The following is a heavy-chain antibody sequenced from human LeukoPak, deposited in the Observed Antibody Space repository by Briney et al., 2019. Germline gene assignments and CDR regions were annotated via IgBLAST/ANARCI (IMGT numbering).Heavy chain of an antibody. Sequence: PSETLSLTCAVSGGSISSYYWSWIRQPAGKGLEWIGRIYTSGSTNYNPSLKSRVTMSVDTSKNQFSLKLSSVTAADTAVYYCAREPWPTYSGSYRWFDPWGQGTLVTVSS. CDR1: GGSISSYY. J-gene: IGHJ5*02. CDR3: AREPWPTYSGSYRWFDP. V-gene: IGHV4-4*07. CDR2: IYTSGST. D-gene: IGHD1-26*01.